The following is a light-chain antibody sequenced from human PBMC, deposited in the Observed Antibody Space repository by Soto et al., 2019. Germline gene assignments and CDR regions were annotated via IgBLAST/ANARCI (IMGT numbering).Light chain of an antibody. Sequence: QSVLTQPASVSGSPGQSITISCTGTSSDVGGYNYVSWYQQHPGKAPKLMIYEVSNRPSGVSNRFSGSKSGNTASLTISGLQAEDEADYYCTSYTSSITYVFGIGTKVNV. CDR3: TSYTSSITYV. CDR2: EVS. V-gene: IGLV2-14*01. CDR1: SSDVGGYNY. J-gene: IGLJ1*01.